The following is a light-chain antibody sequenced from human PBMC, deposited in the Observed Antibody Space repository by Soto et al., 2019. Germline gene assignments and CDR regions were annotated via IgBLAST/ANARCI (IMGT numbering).Light chain of an antibody. Sequence: DIQMTQSPSSLSASVGDRVTITCRASQSISSYLNWYQQKPGKAPKLLIYAASSLQSGVPSRFSGSGSGTDFTLTISSLQPEDFATYYCQQSYSTSYPFGQGTKVDI. CDR3: QQSYSTSYP. J-gene: IGKJ2*01. V-gene: IGKV1-39*01. CDR1: QSISSY. CDR2: AAS.